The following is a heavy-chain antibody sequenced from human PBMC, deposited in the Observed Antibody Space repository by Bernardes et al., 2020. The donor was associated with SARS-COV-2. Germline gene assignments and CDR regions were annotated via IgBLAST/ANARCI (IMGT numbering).Heavy chain of an antibody. CDR2: INPKNGDT. D-gene: IGHD3-3*01. V-gene: IGHV1-2*02. CDR3: ASVTWSQRDGFDI. J-gene: IGHJ3*02. CDR1: GYNFIDYY. Sequence: ASVKVSCKASGYNFIDYYFRWVRQAPGQGLEWMGWINPKNGDTEYAQNFRGRVTMTRDTSISTGYMELSRLTSDDTAVYYCASVTWSQRDGFDIWGQGTMVTVSS.